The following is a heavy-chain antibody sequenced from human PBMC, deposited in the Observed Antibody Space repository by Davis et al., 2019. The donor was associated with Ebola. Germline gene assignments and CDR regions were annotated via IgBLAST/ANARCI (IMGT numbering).Heavy chain of an antibody. CDR3: ARESMVQGDWYYGMDV. CDR2: ISSSSSYI. V-gene: IGHV3-21*01. J-gene: IGHJ6*02. Sequence: GESLKISCAASGFTFSSYSMNWVRQAPGKGLEWVSSISSSSSYIYYADSVKGRFTISRDNAKNSLYLQMNSLRAEDTAVYYCARESMVQGDWYYGMDVWGQGTTVIVSS. CDR1: GFTFSSYS. D-gene: IGHD3-10*01.